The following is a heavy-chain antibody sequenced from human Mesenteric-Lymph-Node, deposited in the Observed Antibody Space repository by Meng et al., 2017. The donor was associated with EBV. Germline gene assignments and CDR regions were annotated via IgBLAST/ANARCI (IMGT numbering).Heavy chain of an antibody. J-gene: IGHJ4*02. CDR2: IDHSGSN. CDR1: GGSFNDYS. V-gene: IGHV4-34*01. CDR3: ARVDYTKSLPFDY. D-gene: IGHD2-2*02. Sequence: QVQLQQWGAEVLKPSATLYLPCEVSGGSFNDYSLTWIRQPPGKGLEWIGEIDHSGSNKYNPSLKSRVTMAVDTSKNKFSLKLASVTAADTAVYYCARVDYTKSLPFDYWGRGTLVTVSS.